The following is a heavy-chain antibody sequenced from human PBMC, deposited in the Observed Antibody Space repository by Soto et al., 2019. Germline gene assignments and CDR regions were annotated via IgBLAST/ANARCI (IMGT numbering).Heavy chain of an antibody. D-gene: IGHD6-6*01. V-gene: IGHV4-30-2*01. CDR3: ARTSRFHY. CDR2: IYHSGST. CDR1: GGSMSSGGYF. J-gene: IGHJ4*02. Sequence: SETLSLTCAVSGGSMSSGGYFWSWIRQPPGKGLEWIGYIYHSGSTYYNPSLKSRVTISVDRSKNQFSLKLNSVTAADTAVYYCARTSRFHYWGQGTLVTVSS.